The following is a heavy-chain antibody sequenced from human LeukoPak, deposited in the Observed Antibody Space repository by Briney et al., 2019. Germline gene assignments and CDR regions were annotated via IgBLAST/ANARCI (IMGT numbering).Heavy chain of an antibody. CDR1: GGSFSGFY. CDR2: INQSGIT. CDR3: ARGGTFGEPFSRS. V-gene: IGHV4-34*01. D-gene: IGHD3-10*01. Sequence: PSETLSLTCAGYGGSFSGFYWTWIRQPPGKGLEWIGEINQSGITNYSPSLKSRMVISVDTSKKQFSLKLNSVTAADTAVYYCARGGTFGEPFSRSWGQGTLVTVSS. J-gene: IGHJ4*02.